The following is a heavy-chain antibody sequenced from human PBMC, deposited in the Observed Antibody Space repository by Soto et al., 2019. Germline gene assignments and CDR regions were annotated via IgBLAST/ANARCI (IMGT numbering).Heavy chain of an antibody. J-gene: IGHJ4*02. CDR2: IIPIFGTA. V-gene: IGHV1-69*13. CDR3: ARDRRHSSGYYFFDY. D-gene: IGHD3-22*01. Sequence: SVKVSCKASGGTFSSYAISWVRQAPGQGLEWMGGIIPIFGTANYAQKFQGRVTITADESTSTAYMELSSLRSEDTAVYYCARDRRHSSGYYFFDYWGQGTLVTVSS. CDR1: GGTFSSYA.